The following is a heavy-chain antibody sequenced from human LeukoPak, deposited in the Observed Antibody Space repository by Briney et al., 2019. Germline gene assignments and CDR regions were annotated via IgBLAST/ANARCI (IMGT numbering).Heavy chain of an antibody. V-gene: IGHV3-23*01. D-gene: IGHD5-12*01. J-gene: IGHJ4*02. CDR3: ARDRGYTQDY. CDR1: GFTVSSNY. Sequence: GGSLRLSCAASGFTVSSNYMSWVRQAPGKGLEWVSAISGSGGGTYYADSVKGRFTISRDNSKNTLYLQMNSLRAEDTAVYYCARDRGYTQDYWGQGTLVTVSS. CDR2: ISGSGGGT.